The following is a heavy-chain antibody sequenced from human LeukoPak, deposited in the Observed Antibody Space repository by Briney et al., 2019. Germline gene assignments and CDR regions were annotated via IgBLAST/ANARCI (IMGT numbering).Heavy chain of an antibody. V-gene: IGHV3-21*01. CDR1: GFIFSSYW. CDR2: ISSSSSYI. CDR3: ASTKYYYDSSGYSTGGY. J-gene: IGHJ4*02. Sequence: PGGSLRLSCAASGFIFSSYWMSWVRQAPGKGLEWVSSISSSSSYIYYADSVKGRFTISRDNAKNSLYLQMNSLRAEDTAVYYCASTKYYYDSSGYSTGGYWGQGTLVTVSS. D-gene: IGHD3-22*01.